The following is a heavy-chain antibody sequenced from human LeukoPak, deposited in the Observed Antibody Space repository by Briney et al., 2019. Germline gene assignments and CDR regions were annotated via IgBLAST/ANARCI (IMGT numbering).Heavy chain of an antibody. J-gene: IGHJ4*02. CDR1: GGSISTYY. CDR2: IYYSGSS. Sequence: SETLSLTCTVSGGSISTYYWSWIRQPPGKGLEWIGYIYYSGSSNYNPSLKSRVTISVDTSKSQFSLKLSSVTAADTAVYYCASRGGSSVYFDYWGQGTLVTVSS. D-gene: IGHD6-13*01. V-gene: IGHV4-59*08. CDR3: ASRGGSSVYFDY.